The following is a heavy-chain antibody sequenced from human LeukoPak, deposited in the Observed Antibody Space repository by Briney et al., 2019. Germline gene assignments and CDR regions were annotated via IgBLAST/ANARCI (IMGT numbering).Heavy chain of an antibody. D-gene: IGHD3-10*01. V-gene: IGHV4-34*01. CDR1: GGSFSGYY. CDR3: ARGSRYYYGSGSSRHNWFDP. Sequence: SETLSLTCAVYGGSFSGYYWSWIRQPPGKGLEWIGEINHSGSTNYNPSLKSRVTISVDTSKNQFSLKLSSVTAADTAVCYCARGSRYYYGSGSSRHNWFDPWGQGTLVTVSS. J-gene: IGHJ5*02. CDR2: INHSGST.